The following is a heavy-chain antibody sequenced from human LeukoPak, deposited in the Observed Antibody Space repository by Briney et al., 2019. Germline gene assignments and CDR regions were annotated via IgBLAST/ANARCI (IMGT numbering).Heavy chain of an antibody. J-gene: IGHJ3*02. CDR1: GYTFTSYD. Sequence: ASVKVSCKASGYTFTSYDINWVRQATGQGLEWRGWMNPNSGNTGDAQKFQGRVTITRNTSISTAYMELSSLRSEDTAVYYCAKGGAVANPDAFDIWGQGTMVTVSS. V-gene: IGHV1-8*03. CDR2: MNPNSGNT. D-gene: IGHD6-19*01. CDR3: AKGGAVANPDAFDI.